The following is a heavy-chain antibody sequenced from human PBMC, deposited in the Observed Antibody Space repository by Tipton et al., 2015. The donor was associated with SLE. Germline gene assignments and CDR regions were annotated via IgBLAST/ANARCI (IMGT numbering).Heavy chain of an antibody. Sequence: TLSLTCTVSGDSISGHYRSWIRQPPGKGLEWIGYIYDSGGTSYNPSLKSRVTISEDTSKQQFSLKLRSLTAADTAVYYCARHAGDYAYFDSWGQGTLVTVSS. V-gene: IGHV4-59*08. J-gene: IGHJ4*02. D-gene: IGHD4-17*01. CDR3: ARHAGDYAYFDS. CDR1: GDSISGHY. CDR2: IYDSGGT.